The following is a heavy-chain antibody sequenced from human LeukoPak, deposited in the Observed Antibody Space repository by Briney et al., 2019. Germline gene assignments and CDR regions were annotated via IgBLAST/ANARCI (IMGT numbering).Heavy chain of an antibody. V-gene: IGHV4-59*05. CDR1: GFTFSSYSMN. CDR2: IYYSGST. D-gene: IGHD3-10*01. J-gene: IGHJ5*02. CDR3: ARSSPEYYYGSGINWFDP. Sequence: PGGSLRLSCAASGFTFSSYSMNWVRQAPGKGLEWIGSIYYSGSTYYNPSLKSRVTISVDTSKNQFSLKLSSVTAADTAVYYCARSSPEYYYGSGINWFDPWGQGTLVTVSS.